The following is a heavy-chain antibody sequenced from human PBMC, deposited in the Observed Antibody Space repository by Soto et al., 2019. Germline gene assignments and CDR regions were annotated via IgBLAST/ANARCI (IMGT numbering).Heavy chain of an antibody. Sequence: DVQLVESGGGLVQPGRSLRLSCAASGFTFDDYAMHWVRQAPGKGLEWVSGISWNSGSIGYADSVKGRFTISRDNAKNSLYLQMYSLRAEDTALYYCAKDRGLVLSFYFDYWGQGTLVTVSS. CDR3: AKDRGLVLSFYFDY. CDR1: GFTFDDYA. CDR2: ISWNSGSI. J-gene: IGHJ4*02. V-gene: IGHV3-9*01. D-gene: IGHD6-19*01.